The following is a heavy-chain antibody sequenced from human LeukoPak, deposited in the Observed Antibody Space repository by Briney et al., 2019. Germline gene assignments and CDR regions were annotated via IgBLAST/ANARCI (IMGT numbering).Heavy chain of an antibody. Sequence: GGSLRLCCAASGFTFSSYEMDWVRQAPGKGLEWVSYIGRSGSTKLFTISRDNAKNSLYLQMNSLRAEDTAVYYCARRYCITTSCLFDYWGQGTLVTVSS. CDR2: IGRSGSTK. D-gene: IGHD2-2*01. CDR1: GFTFSSYE. J-gene: IGHJ4*02. CDR3: ARRYCITTSCLFDY. V-gene: IGHV3-48*03.